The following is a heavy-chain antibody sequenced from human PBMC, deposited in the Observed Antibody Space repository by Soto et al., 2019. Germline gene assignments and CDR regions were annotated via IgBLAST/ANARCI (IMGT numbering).Heavy chain of an antibody. CDR2: IYPGDSDT. D-gene: IGHD3-10*01. J-gene: IGHJ6*02. Sequence: GESLKISSKGSGYSLTRYWIGPVPQMPGTGLEWVGIIYPGDSDTRYSPSFQGQVTISADTSTSTAYMEPSGLRCCDTAVDFCARDLCPLGSGSPCPFYGLDFWGQGTAVTVSS. V-gene: IGHV5-51*01. CDR3: ARDLCPLGSGSPCPFYGLDF. CDR1: GYSLTRYW.